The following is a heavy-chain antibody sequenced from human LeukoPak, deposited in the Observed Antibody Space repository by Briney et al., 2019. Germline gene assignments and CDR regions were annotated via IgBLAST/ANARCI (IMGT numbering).Heavy chain of an antibody. CDR3: ARLGSVGYYNYQYMDI. J-gene: IGHJ6*03. V-gene: IGHV4-34*01. Sequence: PAETLSLTCAVYGGSFSGYYRSWIRQPPGKGLEWIGEINDFGNTNYDPSLRSRVTISVDTSKNQFSLSLTSATAADTAVYFCARLGSVGYYNYQYMDIWGNGTTVTVSS. CDR1: GGSFSGYY. D-gene: IGHD3-10*01. CDR2: INDFGNT.